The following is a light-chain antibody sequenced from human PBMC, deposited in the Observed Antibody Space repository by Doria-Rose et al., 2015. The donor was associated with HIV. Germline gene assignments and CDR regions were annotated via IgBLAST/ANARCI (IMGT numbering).Light chain of an antibody. V-gene: IGLV1-40*03. CDR2: GNT. Sequence: QSVVTQPPSVSGAPGQRVAISCTGSSSNIGAGFDVNWYQQFPGTAPKLLIHGNTNRPSGVPGRFSGPKSGASASLAISGLRAEDEADYYCQSYDSRLSVYVFGTGTKVTVL. CDR1: SSNIGAGFD. J-gene: IGLJ1*01. CDR3: QSYDSRLSVYV.